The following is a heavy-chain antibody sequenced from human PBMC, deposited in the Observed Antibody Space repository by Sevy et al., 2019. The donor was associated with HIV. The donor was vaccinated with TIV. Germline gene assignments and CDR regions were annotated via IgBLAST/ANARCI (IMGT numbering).Heavy chain of an antibody. CDR1: GFTFSSYG. CDR2: IWYDGSNK. J-gene: IGHJ4*02. D-gene: IGHD3-10*01. Sequence: LSLTCAASGFTFSSYGMHWVRQDPGKGLEWVAVIWYDGSNKYYADSVKGRFTISRDNSKNTLYLQMNSLRAEDTAVYYCARTYYYGSGSHYYFDYWGQGTLVTVSS. CDR3: ARTYYYGSGSHYYFDY. V-gene: IGHV3-33*01.